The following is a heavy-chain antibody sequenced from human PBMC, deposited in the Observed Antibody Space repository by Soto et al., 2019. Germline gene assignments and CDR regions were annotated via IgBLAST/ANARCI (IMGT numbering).Heavy chain of an antibody. J-gene: IGHJ3*02. Sequence: QVQLEESGPGLVKPSQTLSLTCTVSGGSIASGDSYWSWIRQSPGKGLECIGFIYFSGSSYHRASLESRLAISIDLSKNQFSRNLTSVTAADTAVYYCARVPIVGVTGQGGFNIWGQGTPVIVSS. CDR3: ARVPIVGVTGQGGFNI. CDR2: IYFSGSS. D-gene: IGHD1-26*01. V-gene: IGHV4-30-4*01. CDR1: GGSIASGDSY.